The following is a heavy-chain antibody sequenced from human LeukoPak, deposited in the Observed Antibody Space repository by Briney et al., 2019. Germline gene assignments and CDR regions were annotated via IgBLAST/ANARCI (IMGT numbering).Heavy chain of an antibody. D-gene: IGHD3-9*01. CDR3: ARDPWDYDILTGYYVNWFDP. V-gene: IGHV4-61*02. J-gene: IGHJ5*02. CDR2: IYTSGST. CDR1: GGSISSSSYY. Sequence: SETLSLTCTVSGGSISSSSYYWGWIRQPAGKGLEWIGRIYTSGSTNYNPSLKSRVTISVDTSKNQFSLKLSSVTAADTAVYYCARDPWDYDILTGYYVNWFDPWGQGTLVTVSS.